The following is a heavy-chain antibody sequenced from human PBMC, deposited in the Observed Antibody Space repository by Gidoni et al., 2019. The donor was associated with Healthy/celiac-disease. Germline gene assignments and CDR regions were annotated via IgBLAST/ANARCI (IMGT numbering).Heavy chain of an antibody. J-gene: IGHJ5*02. CDR3: ARVWTTVTTWDWFDP. CDR2: ISAYNGNT. V-gene: IGHV1-18*01. Sequence: QVQLVQSGAEVKKPGASVKVSCKASGYTFPSYGISWVRQAPGQGLEWMGWISAYNGNTNYAQKLQGRVTMTTDTSTSTAYMELRSLRSDDTAVYYCARVWTTVTTWDWFDPWGQGTLVTVSS. D-gene: IGHD4-17*01. CDR1: GYTFPSYG.